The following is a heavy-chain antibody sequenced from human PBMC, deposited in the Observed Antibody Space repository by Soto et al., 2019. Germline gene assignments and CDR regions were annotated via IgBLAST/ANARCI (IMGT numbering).Heavy chain of an antibody. V-gene: IGHV3-66*01. CDR3: ARASGYNSSWYLFQH. D-gene: IGHD6-13*01. Sequence: EVQLVESGGGLVQPGGSLRLSCAASGFTVSSHYMSWVRQAPGKGLEWVSVLYSGGTTYYAESVKGRFTISRDNSKNTLLLQMNSLRAEDTAVYYSARASGYNSSWYLFQHWGQGTLVTVSS. CDR1: GFTVSSHY. CDR2: LYSGGTT. J-gene: IGHJ1*01.